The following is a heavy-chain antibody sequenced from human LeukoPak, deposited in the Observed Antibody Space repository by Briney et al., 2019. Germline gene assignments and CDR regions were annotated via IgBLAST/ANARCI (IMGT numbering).Heavy chain of an antibody. CDR2: IYSGGNT. J-gene: IGHJ4*02. CDR1: GFTVSSSY. D-gene: IGHD1-26*01. V-gene: IGHV3-66*01. Sequence: GGSLRLSCAASGFTVSSSYMTWVRQAPGKGLEWVSGIYSGGNTYYADSVKGRFTISRDISKNTLYLQMNTLRAEDTAVYYCASSISGSYYYWGQGTLVTVSS. CDR3: ASSISGSYYY.